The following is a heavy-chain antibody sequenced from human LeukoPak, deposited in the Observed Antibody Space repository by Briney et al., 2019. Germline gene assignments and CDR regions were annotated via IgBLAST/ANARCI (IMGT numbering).Heavy chain of an antibody. CDR2: ISSSSSYI. D-gene: IGHD2-2*01. J-gene: IGHJ5*02. CDR3: ARDQGIYCSSTSCYPNWFDP. V-gene: IGHV3-21*01. Sequence: GGSLRLSCAASGFTFRSYWMTWARQAPGKGLEWVSSISSSSSYIYYADSVKGRFTISRDNAKNSLYLQMNSLRAEDTAVYYCARDQGIYCSSTSCYPNWFDPWGQGTLVTVSS. CDR1: GFTFRSYW.